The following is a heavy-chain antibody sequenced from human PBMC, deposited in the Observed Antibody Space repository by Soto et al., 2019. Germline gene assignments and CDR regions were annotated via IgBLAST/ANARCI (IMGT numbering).Heavy chain of an antibody. J-gene: IGHJ4*02. D-gene: IGHD3-10*01. V-gene: IGHV4-39*07. CDR2: IYYSGST. CDR3: ARDRQGRVDY. CDR1: GGSISSSSYY. Sequence: SETLSLTCPVSGGSISSSSYYWGWIRQPPGKGLEWIGSIYYSGSTYYNPSLKSRVTISVDTSKNQFSLKLSSVTAADTAVYYCARDRQGRVDYWGQGTLVTVSS.